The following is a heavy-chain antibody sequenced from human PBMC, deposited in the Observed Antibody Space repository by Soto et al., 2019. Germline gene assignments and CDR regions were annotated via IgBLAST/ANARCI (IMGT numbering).Heavy chain of an antibody. V-gene: IGHV1-3*01. J-gene: IGHJ3*02. Sequence: SVKVSCKASGYIFTRYGIHWVRQAPVQGLEWVGWINAGTGQVKYSQKFQGRVSITRDTSASTAYMELSSLKSEDTAVYYCARVMAVQAFDIWGQGTKVTVSS. CDR1: GYIFTRYG. CDR2: INAGTGQV. D-gene: IGHD4-17*01. CDR3: ARVMAVQAFDI.